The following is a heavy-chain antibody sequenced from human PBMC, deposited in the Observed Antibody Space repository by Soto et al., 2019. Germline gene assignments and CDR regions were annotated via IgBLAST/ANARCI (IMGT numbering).Heavy chain of an antibody. Sequence: QVQLVESGGGVVQPGRSLRLCWAASGFTFSSYAMHWVRQAPGKGLEWVAVISYDGSDKYYADSVKGRFTISRDNSKNTLNLQMNSLRADDTAVYYCAKALGELSPESYDYWGQGTLITVSS. CDR1: GFTFSSYA. D-gene: IGHD3-16*02. V-gene: IGHV3-30*18. CDR3: AKALGELSPESYDY. J-gene: IGHJ4*02. CDR2: ISYDGSDK.